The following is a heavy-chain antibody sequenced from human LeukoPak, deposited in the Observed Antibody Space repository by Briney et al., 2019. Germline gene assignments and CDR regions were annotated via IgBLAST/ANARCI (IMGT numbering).Heavy chain of an antibody. D-gene: IGHD1-26*01. V-gene: IGHV3-23*01. CDR1: GFTFSSYA. CDR2: ISGSGGST. CDR3: AKVDGHSSRSQLWEVWEVDNWFDP. Sequence: GGSLRLSCAASGFTFSSYAMSWVRQAPGKGLEWVSAISGSGGSTYYADSVKGRFTISRDNSKNTLYLQMNSLRAEDTAVYYCAKVDGHSSRSQLWEVWEVDNWFDPWGQGTLVTVSS. J-gene: IGHJ5*02.